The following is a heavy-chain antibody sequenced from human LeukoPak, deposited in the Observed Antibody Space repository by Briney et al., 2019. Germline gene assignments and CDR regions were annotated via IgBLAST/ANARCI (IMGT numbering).Heavy chain of an antibody. CDR3: AKDTSYDILTGSFDY. V-gene: IGHV3-9*01. Sequence: GGSLRLSCAASGLTFDDYAMHWVRQAPGKGLEWVSGISWNSGRIGYADSVKGRFTISRDNAKNSLYLQMNRLRAEDTAFYYCAKDTSYDILTGSFDYWGQGTLVTVSS. CDR2: ISWNSGRI. D-gene: IGHD3-9*01. J-gene: IGHJ4*02. CDR1: GLTFDDYA.